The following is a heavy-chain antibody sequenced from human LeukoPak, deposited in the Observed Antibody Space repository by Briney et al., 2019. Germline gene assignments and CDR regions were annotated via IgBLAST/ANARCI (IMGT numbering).Heavy chain of an antibody. CDR2: ISYDGSNK. J-gene: IGHJ4*02. D-gene: IGHD3-10*01. CDR3: AHLPYGSGSYYNVGWDY. Sequence: GGSLRLSCAASGFTFSSYGTHWVRQAPGKGLEWVAVISYDGSNKYYADSVKGRFTISRDNSKNTLYLQMNSLRAEDTAVYYCAHLPYGSGSYYNVGWDYWGQGTLVTVSS. CDR1: GFTFSSYG. V-gene: IGHV3-30*03.